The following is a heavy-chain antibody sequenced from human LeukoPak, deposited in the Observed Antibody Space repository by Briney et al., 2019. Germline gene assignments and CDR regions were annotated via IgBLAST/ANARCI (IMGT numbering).Heavy chain of an antibody. V-gene: IGHV4-59*08. D-gene: IGHD5-18*01. CDR3: ARQSGYSYRVGDNWFDP. J-gene: IGHJ5*02. Sequence: PSETLSLTCTVSGGSISDYYWTWIRQPPGKGLEWIAYIHSSGSTNYNPSLKSRVTMSVDTSKNQFSLKLSSVTAADTAVYYCARQSGYSYRVGDNWFDPWGQGTLVTVSS. CDR1: GGSISDYY. CDR2: IHSSGST.